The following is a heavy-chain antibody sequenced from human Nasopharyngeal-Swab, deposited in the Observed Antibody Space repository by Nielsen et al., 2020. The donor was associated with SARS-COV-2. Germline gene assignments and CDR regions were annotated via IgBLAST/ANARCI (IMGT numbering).Heavy chain of an antibody. CDR2: TDQNARIT. Sequence: GESLKISCRASGFSFSSYWMHWVRQSPGAGLVWVSRTDQNARITNYADSVNGRFTISRDNAQNTLYLEMNSLKTEDTAVYYCVKDLAGRYGSWGLGTLVTVSS. CDR3: VKDLAGRYGS. CDR1: GFSFSSYW. V-gene: IGHV3-74*01. D-gene: IGHD1-26*01. J-gene: IGHJ5*02.